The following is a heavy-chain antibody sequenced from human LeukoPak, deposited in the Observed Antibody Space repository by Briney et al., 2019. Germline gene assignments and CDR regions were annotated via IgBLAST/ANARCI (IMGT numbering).Heavy chain of an antibody. J-gene: IGHJ6*03. Sequence: PSETLSLTCTVSGGSISSYYWSWIRQPPGKGLEWIGYIYTSGSTNYNPSLKSRVTISVDTSKNQFSLKLSSVTAADTAVYYCAGRGYSCGFLYYYYYYMDVWGKGTTVTVSS. CDR1: GGSISSYY. CDR3: AGRGYSCGFLYYYYYYMDV. V-gene: IGHV4-4*09. D-gene: IGHD5-18*01. CDR2: IYTSGST.